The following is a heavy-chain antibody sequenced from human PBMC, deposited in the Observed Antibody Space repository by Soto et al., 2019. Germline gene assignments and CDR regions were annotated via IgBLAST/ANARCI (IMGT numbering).Heavy chain of an antibody. J-gene: IGHJ4*02. CDR1: GYTLSESS. V-gene: IGHV1-24*01. CDR3: ATVREVITLPDY. D-gene: IGHD3-10*01. CDR2: FDPEDGET. Sequence: WASVKVSCKVSGYTLSESSMHWVRQAPGKGLEWMGGFDPEDGETIYAQKFQGRVTMTEDTSTDTAYMELSSLRSEDTAVYYCATVREVITLPDYWGQGTLVTVSS.